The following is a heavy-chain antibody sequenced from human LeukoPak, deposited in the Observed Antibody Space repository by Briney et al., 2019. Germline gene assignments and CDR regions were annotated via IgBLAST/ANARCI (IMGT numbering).Heavy chain of an antibody. CDR2: LYNGGDA. Sequence: PSETLSLTCTVSGASIGSFYWSWIRQPAGKGLEWIGRLYNGGDANYSPSLRSRVTIPVDTSKNQFSLKLNSVTAADTAVYYCARGVEASGVGFYAFDIWGRGTVVTVSS. CDR1: GASIGSFY. V-gene: IGHV4-4*07. CDR3: ARGVEASGVGFYAFDI. D-gene: IGHD6-13*01. J-gene: IGHJ3*02.